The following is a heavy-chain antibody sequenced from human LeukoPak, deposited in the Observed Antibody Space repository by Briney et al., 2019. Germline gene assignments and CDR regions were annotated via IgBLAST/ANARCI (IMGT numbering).Heavy chain of an antibody. CDR1: GFTFSSYA. Sequence: GGSLRLSCAASGFTFSSYAMHWVRQAPGKGLEWVAVISYDGSNKYYADSVKGRFTISRDNSKNTLYLQMNSLRAEDTAVYYCARSGLMIRGVIDYWGQGTWSPSPQ. CDR2: ISYDGSNK. D-gene: IGHD3-10*01. V-gene: IGHV3-30*04. CDR3: ARSGLMIRGVIDY. J-gene: IGHJ4*02.